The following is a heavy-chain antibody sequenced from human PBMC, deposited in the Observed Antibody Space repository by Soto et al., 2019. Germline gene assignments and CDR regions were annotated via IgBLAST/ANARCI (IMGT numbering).Heavy chain of an antibody. V-gene: IGHV3-7*01. D-gene: IGHD2-15*01. CDR1: GFTFSSYW. Sequence: EVQLVESGGGLVQPGGSLRLSCAASGFTFSSYWMSWVRQAPGKGLEWVANIKQDGSEKYYVDSVKGRFTISRDNAKNSLYLQMNSLRAEDTAVYYCARDDCSGGSCYYYYGMDVWGQGTTVTVSS. J-gene: IGHJ6*02. CDR3: ARDDCSGGSCYYYYGMDV. CDR2: IKQDGSEK.